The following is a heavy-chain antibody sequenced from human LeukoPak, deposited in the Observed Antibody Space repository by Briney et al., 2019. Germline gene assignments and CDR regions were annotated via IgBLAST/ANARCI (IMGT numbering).Heavy chain of an antibody. V-gene: IGHV3-74*01. CDR3: ARGGYGDKLAF. J-gene: IGHJ4*02. Sequence: QSGGSLRLSCAASGVTFSNYWMHWVRQVPGKGLVWVSRINSDGSSTSYADSVKGRFTISRDNAKNTLYLQMNSLTADDTAVYYCARGGYGDKLAFWGQGALVTVSS. D-gene: IGHD4-23*01. CDR1: GVTFSNYW. CDR2: INSDGSST.